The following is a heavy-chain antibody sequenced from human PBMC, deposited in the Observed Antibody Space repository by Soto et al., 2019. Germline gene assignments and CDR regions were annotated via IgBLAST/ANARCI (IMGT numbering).Heavy chain of an antibody. CDR2: IDPGVSDT. J-gene: IGHJ6*02. D-gene: IGHD1-7*01. Sequence: GLVWMGLIDPGVSDTRYSPPCQGQVTIPADKSTSTAYLQWNTLKASDTAIYYCARNIRNFRYYYFAMDVWGQGTTVTASS. V-gene: IGHV5-51*01. CDR3: ARNIRNFRYYYFAMDV.